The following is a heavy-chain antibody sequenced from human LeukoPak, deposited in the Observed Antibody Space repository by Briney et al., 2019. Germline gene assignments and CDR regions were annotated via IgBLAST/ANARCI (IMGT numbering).Heavy chain of an antibody. CDR1: GFTFSSYS. CDR3: ATAPREWLLGYHFEY. D-gene: IGHD3-3*01. J-gene: IGHJ4*02. V-gene: IGHV3-21*01. CDR2: ISSSSSYI. Sequence: GGSLRLSCAASGFTFSSYSMNWVRQAPGKGLEWVSSISSSSSYIYYADSVKGRFTISRDNAKNSLYLQMNSLRAEDTAVYYCATAPREWLLGYHFEYWGQGTLVTVSS.